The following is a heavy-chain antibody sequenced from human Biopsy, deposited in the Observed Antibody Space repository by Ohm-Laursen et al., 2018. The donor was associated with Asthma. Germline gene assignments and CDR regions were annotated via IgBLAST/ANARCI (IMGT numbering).Heavy chain of an antibody. CDR2: GFWSGST. CDR1: GGYTGSSDRH. V-gene: IGHV4-30-4*01. Sequence: SQTLSLTCRVSGGYTGSSDRHWAWIRQAPGKGLEWIGFGFWSGSTHYSRSLERRVSISIDTATNEFSMKLWSVTPADTAVYFCARVVSYGDIYFGIDVWGPGNTVVVS. CDR3: ARVVSYGDIYFGIDV. D-gene: IGHD4-17*01. J-gene: IGHJ6*02.